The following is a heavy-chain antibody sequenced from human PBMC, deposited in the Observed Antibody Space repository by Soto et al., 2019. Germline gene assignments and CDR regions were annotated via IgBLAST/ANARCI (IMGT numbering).Heavy chain of an antibody. D-gene: IGHD7-27*01. CDR3: ARDILGHSDWFDP. CDR2: IYYSGST. V-gene: IGHV4-59*01. Sequence: SETLSLTCTVSGGSISSYYWSWIRQPPGKGLEWIGYIYYSGSTNYNPSLKSRVTISVDTSKNQFSLKLSPVTAADTAVYYCARDILGHSDWFDPWGQGTLVTVSS. J-gene: IGHJ5*02. CDR1: GGSISSYY.